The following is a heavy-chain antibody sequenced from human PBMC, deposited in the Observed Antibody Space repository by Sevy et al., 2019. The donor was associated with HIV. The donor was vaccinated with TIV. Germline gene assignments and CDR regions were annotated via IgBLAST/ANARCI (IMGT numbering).Heavy chain of an antibody. CDR3: AKEVKVGATTRYYFYGMDV. V-gene: IGHV3-23*01. J-gene: IGHJ6*02. CDR1: GFTFSRNA. D-gene: IGHD1-26*01. Sequence: GGSLRLSCAASGFTFSRNAMSWVRQAPGKGLEWASGITGSGGSTNYADSVKGRFTISRDNSKNTLYLQMNSLRAEDTAMYYCAKEVKVGATTRYYFYGMDVWGQGTTVTVSS. CDR2: ITGSGGST.